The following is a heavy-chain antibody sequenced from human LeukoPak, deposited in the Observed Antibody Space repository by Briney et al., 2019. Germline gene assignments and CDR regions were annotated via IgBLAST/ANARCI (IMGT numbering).Heavy chain of an antibody. Sequence: GASVKVSCKASGYTFIGYYMHWVRQAPGQGLEWMGWINPNSGVTNYAQKFQGRVTMTRDTSISTAYMELSRLRSDDTAVYYCARVSGGRRVAAIPYYFDYWGQGTLVTVSS. J-gene: IGHJ4*02. CDR3: ARVSGGRRVAAIPYYFDY. CDR2: INPNSGVT. D-gene: IGHD2-2*02. CDR1: GYTFIGYY. V-gene: IGHV1-2*02.